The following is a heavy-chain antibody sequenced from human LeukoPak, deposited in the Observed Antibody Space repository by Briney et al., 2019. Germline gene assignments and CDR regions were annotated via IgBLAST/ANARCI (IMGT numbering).Heavy chain of an antibody. J-gene: IGHJ4*02. V-gene: IGHV1-69*05. CDR1: GGAFSSYA. Sequence: SVKVSCKASGGAFSSYAISWVRQAPGQGLEWMGGIIPIFGTANYAQKFQGRVTITTDESTSTAYMELSSLRSEDTAVYYCARDTGAAGYCSGGSCYVWGQGTLVTVSS. CDR3: ARDTGAAGYCSGGSCYV. D-gene: IGHD2-15*01. CDR2: IIPIFGTA.